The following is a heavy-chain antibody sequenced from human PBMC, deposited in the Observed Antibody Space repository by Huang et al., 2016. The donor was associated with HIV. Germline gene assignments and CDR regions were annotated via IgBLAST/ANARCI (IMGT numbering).Heavy chain of an antibody. CDR2: IRGDGSEK. Sequence: DEHLVESGGGLVQPGGSVTITCAVSGFNFKKYWSNWVRKAQGEGLEWVANIRGDGSEKNYVDSVKGRFTIFRDNAKNLLYLKMKSLRAEDTSVYYCATNLQIVVVPPDMGYDAFDMWGQGTMVTVSS. J-gene: IGHJ3*02. CDR1: GFNFKKYW. V-gene: IGHV3-7*01. D-gene: IGHD2-2*01. CDR3: ATNLQIVVVPPDMGYDAFDM.